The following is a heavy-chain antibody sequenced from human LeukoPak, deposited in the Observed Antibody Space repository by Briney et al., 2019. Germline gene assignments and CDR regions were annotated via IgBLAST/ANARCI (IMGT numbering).Heavy chain of an antibody. D-gene: IGHD6-13*01. CDR3: ARLSSSWLYYFDY. J-gene: IGHJ4*02. Sequence: SETLSLTCTVSGGSISSSSYYWGWIRQPPGKGLEWIGSIYYSGSTNYNPSLKSRVTISVDTSKNQFSLKLSSVTAADTAVYYCARLSSSWLYYFDYWGQGTLVTVSS. CDR2: IYYSGST. V-gene: IGHV4-39*07. CDR1: GGSISSSSYY.